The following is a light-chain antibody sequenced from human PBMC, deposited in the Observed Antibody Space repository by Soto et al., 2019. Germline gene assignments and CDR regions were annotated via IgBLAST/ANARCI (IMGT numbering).Light chain of an antibody. V-gene: IGKV1-6*01. CDR3: LQDYNYSWT. CDR1: QSISSY. J-gene: IGKJ1*01. CDR2: AAS. Sequence: IQMTQSPSSLSASVGDRVTITCRASQSISSYLNWYQQKPGKAPKLLIYAASSLQSGVPSRFSGSGPGTDFTLTISSLQPEDFATYYCLQDYNYSWTFGQGTKVDIK.